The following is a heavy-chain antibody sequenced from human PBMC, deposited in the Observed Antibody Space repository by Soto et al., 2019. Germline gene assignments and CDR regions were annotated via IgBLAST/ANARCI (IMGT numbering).Heavy chain of an antibody. Sequence: GESLKISCKGSGYSFAGYCITWVRQKPGKGLEWMGRIDPSDSQTYYSPSFRGHVTISVTKSITTVFLQWSSLRASDTAMYYCARQIYDSDTGPNFQYYFDAWGQGTPVTVSS. D-gene: IGHD3-22*01. V-gene: IGHV5-10-1*01. CDR3: ARQIYDSDTGPNFQYYFDA. CDR1: GYSFAGYC. CDR2: IDPSDSQT. J-gene: IGHJ4*02.